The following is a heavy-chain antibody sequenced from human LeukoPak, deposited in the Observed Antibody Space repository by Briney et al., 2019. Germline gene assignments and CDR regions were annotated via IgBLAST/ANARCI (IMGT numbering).Heavy chain of an antibody. V-gene: IGHV4-61*01. J-gene: IGHJ2*01. CDR2: IYYSGST. Sequence: SETLSLTCTVSGGSVSSGSYYWSWIRQPPGKGLEWIGYIYYSGSTNYNPSLKSRVTISVDTSKNQFSLKLSSVTAADTAVYYCARRSRHPDWYFDLWGRGTLVTVSP. CDR1: GGSVSSGSYY. CDR3: ARRSRHPDWYFDL.